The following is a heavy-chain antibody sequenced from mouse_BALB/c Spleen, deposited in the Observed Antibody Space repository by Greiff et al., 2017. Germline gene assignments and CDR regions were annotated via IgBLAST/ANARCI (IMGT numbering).Heavy chain of an antibody. Sequence: EVMLVESGGGLVQPGGSRKLSCAASGFTFSSFGMHWVRQAPEKGLEWVAYISSGSSTIYYADTVKGRFTISRDNPKNTLFLQMTSLRSEDTAMYYCARHYDYGFDYWGQGTTLTVSS. CDR1: GFTFSSFG. D-gene: IGHD2-4*01. V-gene: IGHV5-17*02. CDR2: ISSGSSTI. J-gene: IGHJ2*01. CDR3: ARHYDYGFDY.